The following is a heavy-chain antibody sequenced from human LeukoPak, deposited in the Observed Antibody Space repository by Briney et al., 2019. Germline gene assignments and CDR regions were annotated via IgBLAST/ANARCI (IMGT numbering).Heavy chain of an antibody. D-gene: IGHD2-2*01. CDR3: AKAYCSSTSCSGDY. CDR1: GFTFDDYT. CDR2: ISWDGGST. Sequence: GGSLRPSCAASGFTFDDYTMHWVRQAPGKGLEWVSLISWDGGSTYYADSVKGRFTISRDNSKNSLYLQMNSLRTEDTALYYCAKAYCSSTSCSGDYWGQGTLVTVSS. V-gene: IGHV3-43*01. J-gene: IGHJ4*02.